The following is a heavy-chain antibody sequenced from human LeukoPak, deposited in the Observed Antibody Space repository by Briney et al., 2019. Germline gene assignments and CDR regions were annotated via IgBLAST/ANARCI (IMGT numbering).Heavy chain of an antibody. J-gene: IGHJ4*02. CDR3: VRVLTGS. CDR2: INHSGRT. CDR1: GGSFSTYY. V-gene: IGHV4-34*01. Sequence: SETLSLTCAVYGGSFSTYYWRWIRQPPGKGLEWIGEINHSGRTNYNPSLMSRVTISIDTCKNQLSLKVTSVTAADTAVYYCVRVLTGSWGQGTLVTVSS. D-gene: IGHD3-9*01.